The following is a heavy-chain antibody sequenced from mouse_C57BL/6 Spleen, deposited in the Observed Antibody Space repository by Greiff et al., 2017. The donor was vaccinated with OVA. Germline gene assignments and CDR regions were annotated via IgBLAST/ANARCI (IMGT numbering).Heavy chain of an antibody. CDR2: IYPGSGSP. J-gene: IGHJ1*03. V-gene: IGHV1-55*01. Sequence: QVQLQQPGAELVKPGASVKMSCKASGYTFTRYWITWVKQRPGQGLEWIGDIYPGSGSPNYHEKFKSKATLTVDTSSSTAYMQLSSLTSEDSAVYYCERSWDFGVWGTGTTVTVAS. CDR1: GYTFTRYW. CDR3: ERSWDFGV.